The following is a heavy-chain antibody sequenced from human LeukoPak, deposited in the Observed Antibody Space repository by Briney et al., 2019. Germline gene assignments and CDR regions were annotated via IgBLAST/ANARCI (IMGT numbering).Heavy chain of an antibody. D-gene: IGHD5-18*01. Sequence: GRSLRLSCAASGFTFSSYGMHWVRQAPGKGLEWVAVISYDGSNKYYADSVKGRFTISRVNSKNTLYLQMNSLRAEDTAVYYCAKDLGTAVATDWGQGTLVTVSS. CDR2: ISYDGSNK. CDR3: AKDLGTAVATD. V-gene: IGHV3-30*18. CDR1: GFTFSSYG. J-gene: IGHJ4*02.